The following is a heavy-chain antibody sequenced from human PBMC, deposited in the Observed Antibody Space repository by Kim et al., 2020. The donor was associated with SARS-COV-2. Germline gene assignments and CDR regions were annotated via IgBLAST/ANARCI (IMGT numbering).Heavy chain of an antibody. CDR1: GGSFSGYY. CDR3: ARGLKLAAAAARVLGYYYMDV. Sequence: SETLSLTCAVYGGSFSGYYWSWIRQPPGKGLEWIGEINHSGSTNYNPSLKSRVTISVDTSKNQFSLKLSSVTAADTAVYYCARGLKLAAAAARVLGYYYMDVWGKGTTVTVSS. V-gene: IGHV4-34*01. J-gene: IGHJ6*03. CDR2: INHSGST. D-gene: IGHD6-13*01.